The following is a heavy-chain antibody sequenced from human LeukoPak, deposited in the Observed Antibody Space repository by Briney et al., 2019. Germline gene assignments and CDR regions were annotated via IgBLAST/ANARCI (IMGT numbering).Heavy chain of an antibody. CDR2: INPNSGGT. Sequence: ASVKVSCKASGYTFTGYYMHWVRQAPGQGLEWMGWINPNSGGTNYAQKFRGRVTMTRDTSISTAYMELSRLRSDDTAVYYCAREARYCSSTSCYSNYYGMDVWGQGTTVTVSS. CDR1: GYTFTGYY. J-gene: IGHJ6*02. CDR3: AREARYCSSTSCYSNYYGMDV. V-gene: IGHV1-2*02. D-gene: IGHD2-2*01.